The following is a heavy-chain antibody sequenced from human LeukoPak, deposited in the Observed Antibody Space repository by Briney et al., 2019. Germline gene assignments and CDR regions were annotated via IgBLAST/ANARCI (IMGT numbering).Heavy chain of an antibody. D-gene: IGHD2-21*02. Sequence: PGGSLRLSCAASGFILSSYAMHWVRQAPGKGVEWVAIISYDGTKEYYGDSVKGRFTISRDNSKNTLYLQMNSLRAEDTAVYYYARGGHIVVVTNVVLAEYFQHWGQGTLVTVSS. J-gene: IGHJ1*01. CDR1: GFILSSYA. V-gene: IGHV3-30-3*01. CDR2: ISYDGTKE. CDR3: ARGGHIVVVTNVVLAEYFQH.